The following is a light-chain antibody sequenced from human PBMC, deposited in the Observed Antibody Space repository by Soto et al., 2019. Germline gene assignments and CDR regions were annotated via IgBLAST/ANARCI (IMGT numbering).Light chain of an antibody. CDR3: QRRSNWPIT. Sequence: EIMLTQSPATLSLSPGERATLSCRASQSVSRYLAWYQQKPGQAPRLLMYDASNRATGIPARFTGSGSGTDFTLTISSLEPEDFAVYYCQRRSNWPITFGQGTRLDIK. CDR1: QSVSRY. CDR2: DAS. J-gene: IGKJ5*01. V-gene: IGKV3-11*01.